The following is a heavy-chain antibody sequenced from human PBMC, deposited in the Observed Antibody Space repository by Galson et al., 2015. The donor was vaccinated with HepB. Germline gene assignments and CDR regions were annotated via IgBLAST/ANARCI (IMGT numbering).Heavy chain of an antibody. CDR3: ARDPESGVRELLRYFDWPLGFDY. CDR2: ISAYNGNT. V-gene: IGHV1-18*04. D-gene: IGHD3-9*01. J-gene: IGHJ4*02. CDR1: GYTFTSSG. Sequence: SVKVSCKASGYTFTSSGISWVRQAPGQGLEWMGWISAYNGNTNYAQKLQGRVTMTTDTSTSTAYMELRSLRSDDAAVYYCARDPESGVRELLRYFDWPLGFDYWGQGTLVTVSS.